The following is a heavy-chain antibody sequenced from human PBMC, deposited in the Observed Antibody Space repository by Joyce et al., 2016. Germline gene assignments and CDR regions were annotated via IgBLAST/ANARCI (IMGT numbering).Heavy chain of an antibody. J-gene: IGHJ5*02. V-gene: IGHV1-69*02. Sequence: QVRLVQSGAEVKKPGSSVKVSCQASGGSFNSYTINWVRQAPGQGLEWMGRVSPILGITNYAQKFQGRVTITADRSTTTAYMELSSLRFEDTAIYFCARGRPVGARDIQFDPWGQGTLLTVSS. CDR1: GGSFNSYT. D-gene: IGHD1-26*01. CDR2: VSPILGIT. CDR3: ARGRPVGARDIQFDP.